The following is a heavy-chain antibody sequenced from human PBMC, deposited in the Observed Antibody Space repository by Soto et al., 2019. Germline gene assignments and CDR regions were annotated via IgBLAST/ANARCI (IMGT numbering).Heavy chain of an antibody. J-gene: IGHJ6*02. D-gene: IGHD2-15*01. V-gene: IGHV3-15*01. CDR1: GFTFSNAW. CDR2: IKSKTDGGTT. Sequence: PGGSLRLSCAASGFTFSNAWMSWVRQAPGKGLEWVGRIKSKTDGGTTDYAAPVKGRFTISRDDSKNTLYLQMNSLKTEETAVYYCNTDIVVIVFMDVWGQGTTVTVSS. CDR3: NTDIVVIVFMDV.